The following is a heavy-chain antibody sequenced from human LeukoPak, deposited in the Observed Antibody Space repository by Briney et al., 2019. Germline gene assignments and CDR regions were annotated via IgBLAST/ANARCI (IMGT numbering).Heavy chain of an antibody. V-gene: IGHV3-21*01. CDR2: ISGDGRDI. J-gene: IGHJ3*02. CDR3: ARDSGYKASAFDI. Sequence: GGSLRLSCAASAFTFSSYGMSWVRQAPGKGLEWVSAISGDGRDIFYADAVKGRFTISRDNAKNSLYLQMNSLRAEDTAVYYCARDSGYKASAFDIWGQGTMVTVSS. D-gene: IGHD3-22*01. CDR1: AFTFSSYG.